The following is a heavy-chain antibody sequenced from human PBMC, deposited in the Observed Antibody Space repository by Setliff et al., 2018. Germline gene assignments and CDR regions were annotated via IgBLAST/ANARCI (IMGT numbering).Heavy chain of an antibody. J-gene: IGHJ4*02. CDR1: GYSFTNYY. D-gene: IGHD4-4*01. CDR2: INPSGGST. CDR3: AKSGDYSNRGHFDC. V-gene: IGHV1-46*03. Sequence: GASVKVSCKASGYSFTNYYIHWVRQAPGQGLERVGIINPSGGSTSYAQKFQGRVTMTRDTSTSTVYMGLSSLRSEDTAVYYCAKSGDYSNRGHFDCWGQGTLVTVSS.